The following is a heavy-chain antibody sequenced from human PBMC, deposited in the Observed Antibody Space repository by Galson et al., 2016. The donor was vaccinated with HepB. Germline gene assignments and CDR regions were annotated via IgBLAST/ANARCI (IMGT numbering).Heavy chain of an antibody. CDR3: AKDVSYSDYGPYHYFYGLDV. D-gene: IGHD4-17*01. CDR2: ISGSGGST. CDR1: GLTFSSYA. J-gene: IGHJ6*04. Sequence: SLRLSCAASGLTFSSYAMNWARQAPGEGLEWASSISGSGGSTYYADSVKGRFTISRDNSKNRLYLQMNSLRAEDTAIYYCAKDVSYSDYGPYHYFYGLDVWGKGTTVTVSS. V-gene: IGHV3-23*01.